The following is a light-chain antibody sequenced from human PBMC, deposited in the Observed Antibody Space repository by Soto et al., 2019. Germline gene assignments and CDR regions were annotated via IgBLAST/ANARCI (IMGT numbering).Light chain of an antibody. Sequence: EIVLTQSPGTLSLSPGESATLSCRASQGIGRYLAWFQQKPGQPPRLLIYDTSTRATGIPGRFSGSGSGTDFTLTIGSLEPEDFAVYYCHQRSNWPLTFGPGTKVEI. CDR3: HQRSNWPLT. CDR1: QGIGRY. CDR2: DTS. V-gene: IGKV3-11*01. J-gene: IGKJ3*01.